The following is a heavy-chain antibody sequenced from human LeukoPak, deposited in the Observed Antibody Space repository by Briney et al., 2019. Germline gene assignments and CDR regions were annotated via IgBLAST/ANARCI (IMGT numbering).Heavy chain of an antibody. V-gene: IGHV1-69*06. Sequence: SVKVSCKASGGTFSSYAISWVRQAPGQGLEWMGGIIPIFGTANYAQKFQGRVTITADKSTSTAYMELSSLRSEDTAVYYCAGSSGWAYYYYMDVWGKGTTVTVSS. CDR2: IIPIFGTA. J-gene: IGHJ6*03. CDR3: AGSSGWAYYYYMDV. CDR1: GGTFSSYA. D-gene: IGHD6-19*01.